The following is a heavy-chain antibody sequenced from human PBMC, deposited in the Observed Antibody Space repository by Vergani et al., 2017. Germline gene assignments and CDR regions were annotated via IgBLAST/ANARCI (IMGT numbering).Heavy chain of an antibody. D-gene: IGHD2-21*02. Sequence: VQLVQSGAEVKKPGESLKISCKGSGYSFTSYWIGWVRQMPGKGLEWMGIIYPGDSDTRYSPSFQGQVTISADKSISTAHLQWSSLKASDTAMYYCARRVAYCGGDCFDAFDIWGQGTMVTVSS. J-gene: IGHJ3*02. V-gene: IGHV5-51*01. CDR3: ARRVAYCGGDCFDAFDI. CDR1: GYSFTSYW. CDR2: IYPGDSDT.